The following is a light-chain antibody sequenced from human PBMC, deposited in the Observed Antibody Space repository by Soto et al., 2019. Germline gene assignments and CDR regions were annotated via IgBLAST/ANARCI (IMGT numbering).Light chain of an antibody. V-gene: IGLV2-8*01. CDR1: SSAVGAYIF. CDR2: DVN. Sequence: SALTQPPSASGSPGQSVTISCTGTSSAVGAYIFVSWYQQHPGKAPKLIVYDVNRRPPGVPDRFFGSKSGNTASLNVSGLQAEDEADYYCVSFAGGTYVFGTGTKVTVL. J-gene: IGLJ1*01. CDR3: VSFAGGTYV.